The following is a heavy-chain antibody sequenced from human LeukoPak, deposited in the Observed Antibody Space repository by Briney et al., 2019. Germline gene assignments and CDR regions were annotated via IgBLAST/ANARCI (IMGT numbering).Heavy chain of an antibody. D-gene: IGHD4-11*01. J-gene: IGHJ5*02. CDR2: FNTNTGNP. V-gene: IGHV7-4-1*02. Sequence: GASVKVSCKASGYTFTSYDINWVRQAPGPGLEWMGWFNTNTGNPTYAQGFTGRFVFSLDTSVSTAYLQISSLKAEDTAVYYCARAPTYYSNHDASWFDPWGQGTLVTVSS. CDR3: ARAPTYYSNHDASWFDP. CDR1: GYTFTSYD.